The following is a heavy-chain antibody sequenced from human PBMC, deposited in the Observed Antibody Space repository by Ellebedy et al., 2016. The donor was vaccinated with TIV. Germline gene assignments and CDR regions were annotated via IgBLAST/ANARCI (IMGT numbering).Heavy chain of an antibody. CDR3: AKDPDGNPHSGSYDDAFDI. D-gene: IGHD1-26*01. Sequence: GESLKISXAASGFTFSSYAMSWVRQAPGKGLEWVSAISGSGGSTYYADSVKGRFTISRDNSKNTLYLQMNSLRAEDTAVYYCAKDPDGNPHSGSYDDAFDIWGQGTMVTVSS. V-gene: IGHV3-23*01. J-gene: IGHJ3*02. CDR1: GFTFSSYA. CDR2: ISGSGGST.